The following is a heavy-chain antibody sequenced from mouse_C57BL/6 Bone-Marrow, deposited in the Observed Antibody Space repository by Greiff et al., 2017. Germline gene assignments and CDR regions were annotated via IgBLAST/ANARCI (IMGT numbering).Heavy chain of an antibody. V-gene: IGHV14-2*01. J-gene: IGHJ1*03. CDR3: AGTTVVALYWYFDV. CDR1: GFNIKDYY. D-gene: IGHD1-1*01. CDR2: IDPEDGET. Sequence: VQLQQSGAELVKPGASVKLSCTASGFNIKDYYMHWVKQRTEQGLEWIGRIDPEDGETKYAPKFPGKATITADTSSNTAYLQLSSLTSEDTAVYYCAGTTVVALYWYFDVWGTGTTVTVSS.